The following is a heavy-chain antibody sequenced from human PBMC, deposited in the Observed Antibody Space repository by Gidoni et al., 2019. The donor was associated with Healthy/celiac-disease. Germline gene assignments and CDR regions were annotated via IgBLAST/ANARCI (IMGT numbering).Heavy chain of an antibody. Sequence: QVQLVQSGAEVKKPGSSVKVSCKASGGTFSSYTISWVRQAPGQGLEWMGRIIPILGIANYAQKFQGRVTITADKSTSTAYMELSSLRSEDTAVYYCARSKSSSSNWFDPWGQGTLVTVSS. J-gene: IGHJ5*02. CDR2: IIPILGIA. CDR1: GGTFSSYT. CDR3: ARSKSSSSNWFDP. D-gene: IGHD6-13*01. V-gene: IGHV1-69*02.